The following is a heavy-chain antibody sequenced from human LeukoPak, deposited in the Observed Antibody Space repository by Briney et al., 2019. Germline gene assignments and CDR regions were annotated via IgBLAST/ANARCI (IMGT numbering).Heavy chain of an antibody. CDR3: ARDRCSGGSCYWFDP. CDR1: GGSISSGGYS. D-gene: IGHD2-15*01. Sequence: SQTLSLTCAVSGGSISSGGYSWSWIRQPPGKGLEWIGYIYHSGSTYYNPSLKSRVTISVDRSKNQFSLKLSSVTAADTAVYYCARDRCSGGSCYWFDPWGQGTLVTVSP. J-gene: IGHJ5*02. V-gene: IGHV4-30-2*01. CDR2: IYHSGST.